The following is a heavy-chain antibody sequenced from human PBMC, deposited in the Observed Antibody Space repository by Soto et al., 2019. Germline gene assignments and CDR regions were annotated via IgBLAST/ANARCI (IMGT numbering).Heavy chain of an antibody. CDR1: GYSFTSYW. V-gene: IGHV5-10-1*01. Sequence: PGESLKISCKGSGYSFTSYWIIWVRQMPGKGLEWMGRIDPSDSYTNYSPSFQGHVTISADKSISTAYLQWSSLKGSDTAMYYCATPLRGVVAAAKGYSSVWYIDYCYSGMDVCGQGTTVTGSS. D-gene: IGHD6-19*01. CDR2: IDPSDSYT. J-gene: IGHJ6*02. CDR3: ATPLRGVVAAAKGYSSVWYIDYCYSGMDV.